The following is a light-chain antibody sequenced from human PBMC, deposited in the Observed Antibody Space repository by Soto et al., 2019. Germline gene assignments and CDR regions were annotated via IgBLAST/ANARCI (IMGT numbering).Light chain of an antibody. CDR2: DAS. CDR3: QQYNSYHLT. CDR1: QSISSW. V-gene: IGKV1-5*01. Sequence: DIPMTQSPSTLSASVGDRVTITCRASQSISSWLAWYQQKPGKAPKLLIYDASSLESGVPSRFSGSGSGTEFTLTISSLQPDDFATYYCQQYNSYHLTFGGGIKVEIK. J-gene: IGKJ4*01.